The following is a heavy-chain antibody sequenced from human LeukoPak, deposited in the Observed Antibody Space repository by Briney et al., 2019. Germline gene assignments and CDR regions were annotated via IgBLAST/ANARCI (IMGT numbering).Heavy chain of an antibody. CDR1: GYTFTSYD. CDR2: MNPNSGNT. CDR3: ARKFLGSRGYYFDY. Sequence: GASVKVSCKASGYTFTSYDINWVRQATGQGLEWMGWMNPNSGNTGYAQRFQGRVTMTRSTSISTAYMELSSLRSEDTAVYYCARKFLGSRGYYFDYWGQGTLVTVSS. J-gene: IGHJ4*02. D-gene: IGHD3-10*01. V-gene: IGHV1-8*01.